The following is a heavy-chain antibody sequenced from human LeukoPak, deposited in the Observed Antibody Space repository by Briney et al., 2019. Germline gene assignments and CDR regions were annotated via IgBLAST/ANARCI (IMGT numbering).Heavy chain of an antibody. D-gene: IGHD2-8*01. CDR1: GGSISSHY. V-gene: IGHV4-59*11. J-gene: IGHJ4*02. CDR3: ARVIAADNGLDY. Sequence: PSETLSLTCTVSGGSISSHYWSWIRQPPGKGLEWIGYVYYTGTINYNPSLKSRLTISLDTSKKQLSLNLSSVTAADTAVYYCARVIAADNGLDYWGQGTLVTVSS. CDR2: VYYTGTI.